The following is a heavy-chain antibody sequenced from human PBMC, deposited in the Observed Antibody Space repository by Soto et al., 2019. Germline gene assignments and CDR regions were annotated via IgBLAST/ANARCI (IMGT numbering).Heavy chain of an antibody. J-gene: IGHJ5*02. D-gene: IGHD6-13*01. V-gene: IGHV4-34*01. CDR2: INHSGST. CDR1: GGSFSGYY. Sequence: PSETLSLTCAVYGGSFSGYYWSWIRQPPGKGLEWIGEINHSGSTNYNPSLKSRVTISVDTSKNQFSLKLSSVTAADTAVYYCARVGYSSRKIPSNWFDPWGQGTLVTVSS. CDR3: ARVGYSSRKIPSNWFDP.